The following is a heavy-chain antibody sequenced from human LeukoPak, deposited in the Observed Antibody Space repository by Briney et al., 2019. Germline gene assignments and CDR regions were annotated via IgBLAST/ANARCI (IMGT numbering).Heavy chain of an antibody. J-gene: IGHJ4*02. D-gene: IGHD6-13*01. Sequence: GGSLRLSCAAYGFTVGTNSMSWVRQAPGKGLEWVSVIYSGGSTYYADSVKGRFTFSRDNSKNTLYLQMNSLRAEDTAVHYCARGSSSWYKGYDYWGQGTLVTVSS. CDR1: GFTVGTNS. CDR3: ARGSSSWYKGYDY. CDR2: IYSGGST. V-gene: IGHV3-66*02.